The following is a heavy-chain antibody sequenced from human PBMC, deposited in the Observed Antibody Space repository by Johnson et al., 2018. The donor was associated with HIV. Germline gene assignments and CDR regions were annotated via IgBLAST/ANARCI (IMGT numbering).Heavy chain of an antibody. CDR1: GITVGTNY. Sequence: VQLVESGGGLVQPGGSLRLSCAASGITVGTNYMSWVRQAPGKGLEWVSVIFSVGDVYYADSVKGRFTISRDNSKNMVYLQMNSLRAEDTAAYYCASAIPGRSSLDGFDFWGQGTMVTVSS. CDR3: ASAIPGRSSLDGFDF. J-gene: IGHJ3*01. V-gene: IGHV3-66*01. CDR2: IFSVGDV. D-gene: IGHD2-2*01.